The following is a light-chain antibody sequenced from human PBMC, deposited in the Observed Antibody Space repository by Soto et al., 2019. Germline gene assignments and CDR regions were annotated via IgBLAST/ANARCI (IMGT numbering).Light chain of an antibody. Sequence: QSALTQPRSVSGSPGQSVTISCTGSSSDIGGYDYVSWYQQHPGKAPRLLIYDVNQRPSRVPDRFSGSKAGNTASLTISGIRTEDEGYSSCCSFAGKETFEVFGSGTKVTV. J-gene: IGLJ1*01. CDR3: CSFAGKETFEV. CDR1: SSDIGGYDY. V-gene: IGLV2-11*01. CDR2: DVN.